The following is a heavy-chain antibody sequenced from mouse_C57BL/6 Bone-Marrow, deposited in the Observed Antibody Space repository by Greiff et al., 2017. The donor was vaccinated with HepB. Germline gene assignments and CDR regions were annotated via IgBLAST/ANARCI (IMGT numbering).Heavy chain of an antibody. J-gene: IGHJ4*01. V-gene: IGHV5-9-1*02. Sequence: EVKLVESGEGLVKPGGSLKLSCAASGFTFSSYAMSWVRQTPEKRLEWVAYISSGGDYTYYADTVKRRFTISRDNARNTLYLQMSSLKSEDTAMYYCTRVLLYYSNWTYYAMDYWGQGTSVTVAS. CDR2: ISSGGDYT. CDR1: GFTFSSYA. CDR3: TRVLLYYSNWTYYAMDY. D-gene: IGHD2-5*01.